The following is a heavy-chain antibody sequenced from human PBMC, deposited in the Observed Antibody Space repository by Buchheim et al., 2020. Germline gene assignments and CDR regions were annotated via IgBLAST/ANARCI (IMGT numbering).Heavy chain of an antibody. CDR1: GYTFTGYY. D-gene: IGHD3-22*01. V-gene: IGHV1-2*04. Sequence: QVQLVQSRAEVKKPGASVKVSCKASGYTFTGYYMHWVRQAPGQGLEWMGWINPNSGGTNYAQKFQGWVTMTRDTSISTAYMELSRLRSDDTAVYYCASTLHYDSSGPSYYFDYWGQGTL. J-gene: IGHJ4*02. CDR3: ASTLHYDSSGPSYYFDY. CDR2: INPNSGGT.